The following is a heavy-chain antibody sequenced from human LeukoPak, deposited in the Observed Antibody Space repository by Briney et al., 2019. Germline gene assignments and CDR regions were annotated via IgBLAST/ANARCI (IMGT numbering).Heavy chain of an antibody. J-gene: IGHJ4*02. V-gene: IGHV4-34*01. CDR2: INRSGST. D-gene: IGHD4-17*01. Sequence: SETLSLTCDVYGGSFSGYYWSWIRQPPGKGLEWIGEINRSGSTDYNPSLKSRVTISIDTPKNQFSLRLSSVTAADTAVYYCARDLSAVTNYWGLGTLVTVSS. CDR1: GGSFSGYY. CDR3: ARDLSAVTNY.